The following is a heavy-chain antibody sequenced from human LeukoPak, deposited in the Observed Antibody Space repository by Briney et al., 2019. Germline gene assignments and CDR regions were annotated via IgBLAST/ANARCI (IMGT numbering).Heavy chain of an antibody. D-gene: IGHD4-17*01. V-gene: IGHV3-23*01. J-gene: IGHJ6*02. CDR1: GFTFSSYA. Sequence: GGSLRLSCAASGFTFSSYAMSWVRQAPGKGLEWVSAISGSGDSTYYGDSVKGRFTISRDNSKNTLYLQMNSLKAEDTAVYYCAKELYNYGDYGAEGLDVGGQGTTVTVS. CDR3: AKELYNYGDYGAEGLDV. CDR2: ISGSGDST.